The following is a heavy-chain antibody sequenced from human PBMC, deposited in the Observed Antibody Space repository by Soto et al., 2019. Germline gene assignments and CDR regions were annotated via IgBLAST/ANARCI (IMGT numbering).Heavy chain of an antibody. V-gene: IGHV4-30-4*01. CDR1: GGSISSGDYY. CDR3: ARETLRRYSYGFDY. CDR2: IYYSGST. D-gene: IGHD5-18*01. Sequence: SETLSLTCTVCGGSISSGDYYWSWIRQPPGKGLEWIGYIYYSGSTYYNPSLKSRVTISVDTSKNQFSLKLSSVTAADKAVYYCARETLRRYSYGFDYWGQGTLVTVCS. J-gene: IGHJ4*02.